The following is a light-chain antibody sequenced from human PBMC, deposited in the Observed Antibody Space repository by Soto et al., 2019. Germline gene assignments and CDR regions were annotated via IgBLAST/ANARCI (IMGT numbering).Light chain of an antibody. CDR1: QSISSN. CDR3: QQFNNWPWT. V-gene: IGKV3-15*01. Sequence: EIVMTQSPVTLTVSPGERATLYCRASQSISSNLAWHQQKPGQAPRLLIYGASTRATGIPDRFSGSGSGTGFTLTISSLQSEDLGVYYCQQFNNWPWTFGQGTKVEI. CDR2: GAS. J-gene: IGKJ1*01.